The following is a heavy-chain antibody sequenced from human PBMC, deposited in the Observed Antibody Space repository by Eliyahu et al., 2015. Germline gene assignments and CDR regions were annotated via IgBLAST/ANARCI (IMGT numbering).Heavy chain of an antibody. J-gene: IGHJ5*02. CDR3: ARQYDFWSGFWFDP. CDR2: INHSGST. D-gene: IGHD3-3*01. V-gene: IGHV4-34*01. Sequence: QVQLQQWGAGLLKPSETLSLTCAVYGGSFSGYYWSWIRQPPGKGLEWIGEINHSGSTNYNPSLKSRVTISVDTSKNQFSLKLSSVTAADTAVYYCARQYDFWSGFWFDPWGQGTLVTVSS. CDR1: GGSFSGYY.